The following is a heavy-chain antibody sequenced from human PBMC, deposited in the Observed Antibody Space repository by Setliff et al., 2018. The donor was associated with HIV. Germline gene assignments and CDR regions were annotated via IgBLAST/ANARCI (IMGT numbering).Heavy chain of an antibody. CDR1: GGTFSSYA. V-gene: IGHV1-69*05. J-gene: IGHJ4*02. CDR2: ITPIFGTT. CDR3: ARDSDNFWSGYYAAFDY. D-gene: IGHD3-3*01. Sequence: GASVKVSCKASGGTFSSYAINWVRQAPGQGLEWMGGITPIFGTTDYAQKFQGRVTMTTDTSSSTAYLDLRSLRSDDTAVYYCARDSDNFWSGYYAAFDYWGQGTLVTVSS.